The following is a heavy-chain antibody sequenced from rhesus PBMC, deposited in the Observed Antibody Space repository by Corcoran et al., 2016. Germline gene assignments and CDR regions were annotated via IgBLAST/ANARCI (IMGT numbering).Heavy chain of an antibody. V-gene: IGHV4-127*01. CDR3: ARVAGIAAAGHHFVY. D-gene: IGHD6S26*01. J-gene: IGHJ4*01. CDR1: GYSISRGYG. Sequence: QVQLQESGPGLVKPSETLSLTCAVSGYSISRGYGWSWIRQPPGKGLEWIGYIGVSSGITNYNPSLKSRVTISKDPSQNQCSLKLSLVTAADTAVYYCARVAGIAAAGHHFVYWGQGVLVTVSS. CDR2: IGVSSGIT.